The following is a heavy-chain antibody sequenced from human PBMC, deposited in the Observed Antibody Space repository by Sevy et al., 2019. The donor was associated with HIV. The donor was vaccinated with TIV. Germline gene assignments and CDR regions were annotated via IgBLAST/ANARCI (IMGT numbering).Heavy chain of an antibody. CDR1: GVSFSDYY. D-gene: IGHD2-15*01. CDR2: VSQSGSA. CDR3: ARGPLFSPEYCSGGTCPTIDF. Sequence: SETLSLTCAVSGVSFSDYYWAWTRQAPGKGLEWIGEVSQSGSANYNPTLRSRVIMSLDTSKNHVSLKLTSVTAADTAMYYCARGPLFSPEYCSGGTCPTIDFWSQGTLVTVSS. V-gene: IGHV4-34*01. J-gene: IGHJ4*01.